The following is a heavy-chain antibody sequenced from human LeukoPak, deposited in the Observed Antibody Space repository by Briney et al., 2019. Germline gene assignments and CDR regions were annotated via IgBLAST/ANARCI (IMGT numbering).Heavy chain of an antibody. CDR1: GGSISSYY. CDR3: AGGRITIFGVVPRHYYYYMDV. CDR2: IYTSGST. Sequence: SETLSLTCTVSGGSISSYYWSWIRQPAGKGLDWIGRIYTSGSTNYNPSLKSRVTISVDKSKNQFSLKLSSVTAADTAVYYCAGGRITIFGVVPRHYYYYMDVWGKGTTVTVSS. D-gene: IGHD3-3*01. J-gene: IGHJ6*03. V-gene: IGHV4-4*07.